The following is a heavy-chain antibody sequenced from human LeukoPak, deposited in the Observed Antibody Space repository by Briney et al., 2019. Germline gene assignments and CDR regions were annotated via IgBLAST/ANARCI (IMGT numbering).Heavy chain of an antibody. D-gene: IGHD7-27*01. V-gene: IGHV4-34*01. CDR1: GGSFSGYY. CDR3: ASGTGWPRTYFDY. CDR2: INHNGST. Sequence: SETLSLTCAVYGGSFSGYYWSWIRQPLGKGLELIGEINHNGSTNYNPSLNSRVTISVDTSNNQFSLKLSSVTAADTAVYYCASGTGWPRTYFDYWGQGTLVTVSS. J-gene: IGHJ4*02.